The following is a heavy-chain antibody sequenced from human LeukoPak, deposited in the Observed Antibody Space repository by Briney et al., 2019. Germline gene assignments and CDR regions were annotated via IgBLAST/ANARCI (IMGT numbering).Heavy chain of an antibody. CDR1: GGSISSGGYS. CDR3: ARGPPHYSSSWYEVPEYFQH. D-gene: IGHD6-13*01. Sequence: SETLSLTCAVSGGSISSGGYSWSWIRQPPGKGLEWIGYIYHSGSTYYNPSLKSRVAISVDRSKNQFSLKLSSVTAADTAVYYCARGPPHYSSSWYEVPEYFQHWGQGTLVTVSS. V-gene: IGHV4-30-2*01. CDR2: IYHSGST. J-gene: IGHJ1*01.